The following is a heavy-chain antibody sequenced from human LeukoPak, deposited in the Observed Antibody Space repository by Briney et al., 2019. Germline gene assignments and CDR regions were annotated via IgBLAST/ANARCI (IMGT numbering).Heavy chain of an antibody. Sequence: GESLKISCKGSGYSFSNEWIGWVRQMPGKGLEWMGIIYPGDSDTRYSPSLQGQVTISADKSISTAYLQWSSLEASDTAMYYCARRGCNGGSCYGYWGQGTLVTVSS. CDR2: IYPGDSDT. D-gene: IGHD2-15*01. CDR3: ARRGCNGGSCYGY. J-gene: IGHJ4*02. CDR1: GYSFSNEW. V-gene: IGHV5-51*01.